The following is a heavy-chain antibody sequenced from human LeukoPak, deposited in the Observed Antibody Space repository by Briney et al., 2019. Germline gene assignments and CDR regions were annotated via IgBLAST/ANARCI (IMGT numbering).Heavy chain of an antibody. V-gene: IGHV1-2*02. CDR1: VYTFTDFY. Sequence: ASVRVSFKASVYTFTDFYLNWVRQAPGQGLEWMAWINPFSGATSYAEKFQDRVTMTWDTSISTAYMELLGLRSDDTAVYYCATSTVTHTRDPWGQGTLVTVSS. CDR3: ATSTVTHTRDP. CDR2: INPFSGAT. J-gene: IGHJ5*02. D-gene: IGHD1-1*01.